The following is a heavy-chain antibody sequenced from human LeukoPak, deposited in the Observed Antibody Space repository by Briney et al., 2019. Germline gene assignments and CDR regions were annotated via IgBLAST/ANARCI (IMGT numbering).Heavy chain of an antibody. V-gene: IGHV4-4*07. CDR2: IYTSGTT. CDR1: GGSISSYF. J-gene: IGHJ6*03. Sequence: SETLSLTCTVSGGSISSYFWSWIRQPAGKGLEWIGRIYTSGTTNYNTTLKSRLTMSVDTSKNQFSLKLSSVTAADTAVYYCARDKDRIAVAGGQSRYYYYYMDVWGKGTTVTVSS. D-gene: IGHD6-19*01. CDR3: ARDKDRIAVAGGQSRYYYYYMDV.